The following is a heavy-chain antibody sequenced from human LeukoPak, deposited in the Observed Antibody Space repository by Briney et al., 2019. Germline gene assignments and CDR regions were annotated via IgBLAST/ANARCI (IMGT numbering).Heavy chain of an antibody. Sequence: SETLSLTXAVYGGSFSGYYWSWIRQPPGKGLEWIGEINHSGSTNYNPSLKSRVTISVDTSKNQFSLKLSSVTAADTAVYYCARVTGYCSSTSCSAFDIWGQGTMVTVSS. D-gene: IGHD2-2*01. CDR2: INHSGST. J-gene: IGHJ3*02. V-gene: IGHV4-34*01. CDR1: GGSFSGYY. CDR3: ARVTGYCSSTSCSAFDI.